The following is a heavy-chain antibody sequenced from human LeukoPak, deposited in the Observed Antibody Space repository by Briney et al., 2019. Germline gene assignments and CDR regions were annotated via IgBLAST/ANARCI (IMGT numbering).Heavy chain of an antibody. V-gene: IGHV1-69*05. J-gene: IGHJ4*02. CDR2: IIPIFGTA. CDR3: ASAIHNYGESFDY. CDR1: GGTFSSYA. D-gene: IGHD4-17*01. Sequence: SVKVSCKASGGTFSSYAISWVRQAPGQGLEWMGGIIPIFGTANYAQKFQGRVTITTDESTSTAYMELSSLRSEDTAVYYCASAIHNYGESFDYWGQGTLVTVSS.